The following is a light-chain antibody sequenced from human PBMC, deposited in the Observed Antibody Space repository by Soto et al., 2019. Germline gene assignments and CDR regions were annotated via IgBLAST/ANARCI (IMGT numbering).Light chain of an antibody. Sequence: DIQMTQSPSSLSASVGDRVTITCRASQSISSWLAWNQQKPGKAPKLLIFDAFSLKSGVPSRFSGSRSGTEFPLTISSLQPDDYATYYCQQYNSYSPLTFGGGTKVEIK. J-gene: IGKJ4*01. CDR3: QQYNSYSPLT. V-gene: IGKV1-5*01. CDR2: DAF. CDR1: QSISSW.